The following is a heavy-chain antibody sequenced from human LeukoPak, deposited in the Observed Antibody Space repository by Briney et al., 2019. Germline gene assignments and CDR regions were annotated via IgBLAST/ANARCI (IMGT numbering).Heavy chain of an antibody. CDR1: GVSISSYY. V-gene: IGHV4-59*01. J-gene: IGHJ6*03. CDR3: ARGGWFGEFPYYMDV. D-gene: IGHD3-10*01. CDR2: IYYSGYT. Sequence: SETLSLTCTVSGVSISSYYWSWMRQPPGKGLKWIGNIYYSGYTTYSPSLRSRFTISVDTSKNQFSLKLSSVTAADTAVYYCARGGWFGEFPYYMDVWGKGTTVTVSS.